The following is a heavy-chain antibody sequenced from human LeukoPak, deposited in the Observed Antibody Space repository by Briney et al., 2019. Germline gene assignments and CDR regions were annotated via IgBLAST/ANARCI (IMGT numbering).Heavy chain of an antibody. D-gene: IGHD6-6*01. CDR3: ARAGQLAHAALLDY. J-gene: IGHJ4*02. CDR1: GGSISSGGYY. CDR2: IYHSGST. Sequence: SETLSLTSTVSGGSISSGGYYWSWIRQPPGKGLEWIGYIYHSGSTYYNPSLKSRVTISVDRSKNQFSLKLSSVTAADTAVYYCARAGQLAHAALLDYWGQGTLVTVSS. V-gene: IGHV4-30-2*01.